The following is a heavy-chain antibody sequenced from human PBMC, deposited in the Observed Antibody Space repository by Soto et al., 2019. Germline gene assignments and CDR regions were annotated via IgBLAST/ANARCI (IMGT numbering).Heavy chain of an antibody. Sequence: QVQLQESGPGLVKPSETLSLTCTVSSGSIINYYWSWIRQPPGKGLEWIGFIYYSGSTNYNSFLRSRVTMSVDMSRQHLSLKLNSVTAADTEVYYCESRLTLATTTGDAFDLWGQGTMVTVSS. V-gene: IGHV4-59*01. CDR3: ESRLTLATTTGDAFDL. D-gene: IGHD1-26*01. CDR1: SGSIINYY. CDR2: IYYSGST. J-gene: IGHJ3*01.